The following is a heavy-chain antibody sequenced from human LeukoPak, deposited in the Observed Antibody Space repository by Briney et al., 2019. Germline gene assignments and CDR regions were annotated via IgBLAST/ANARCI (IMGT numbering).Heavy chain of an antibody. CDR1: GFTFSSYG. CDR3: ARKGCSSTSCYRTPSNWFDP. CDR2: IWYDGSNK. V-gene: IGHV3-33*01. Sequence: GGSLRLSCAASGFTFSSYGMHWVRQAPGKGLECAAVIWYDGSNKYYADSVKGRFTISRDNSKNTLYLQMNSLRAEDTAVYYCARKGCSSTSCYRTPSNWFDPWGQGTLVTVSS. J-gene: IGHJ5*02. D-gene: IGHD2-2*01.